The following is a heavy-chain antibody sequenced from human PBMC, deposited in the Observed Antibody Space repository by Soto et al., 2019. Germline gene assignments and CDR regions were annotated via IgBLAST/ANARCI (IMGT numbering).Heavy chain of an antibody. CDR3: ARALYGGNSDF. CDR1: GGSISSYF. CDR2: VYSSGSS. J-gene: IGHJ4*02. V-gene: IGHV4-59*01. Sequence: SETLSLTCTVSGGSISSYFWSWIRQPPGRGLEWIAYVYSSGSSNYNPSLKSRVTISLDTSKKQFSLKVSSVTEADTAVYYCARALYGGNSDFWGQGTLVTVSS. D-gene: IGHD4-17*01.